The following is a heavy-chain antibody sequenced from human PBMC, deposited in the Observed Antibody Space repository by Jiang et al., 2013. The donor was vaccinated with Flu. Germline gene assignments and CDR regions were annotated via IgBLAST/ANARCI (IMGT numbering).Heavy chain of an antibody. CDR1: GGSISSYY. J-gene: IGHJ2*01. CDR3: AREVVPYDSSGYYWYFDL. D-gene: IGHD3-22*01. CDR2: IYYSGST. Sequence: SGSGLVKPSETLSLTCTVSGGSISSYYWSWIRQPPGKGLEWIGYIYYSGSTNYNPSLKSRVTISVDTSKNQFSLKLSSVTAADTAVYYCAREVVPYDSSGYYWYFDLWGRGTLVTVSS. V-gene: IGHV4-59*01.